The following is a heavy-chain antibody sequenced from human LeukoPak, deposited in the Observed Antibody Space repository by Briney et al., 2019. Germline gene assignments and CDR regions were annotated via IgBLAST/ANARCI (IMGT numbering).Heavy chain of an antibody. CDR1: GGSFSSYY. Sequence: PSETLSLTCAVYGGSFSSYYWTWIRQPPGKGLEWIGEINHSGSTNYNPSLKSRGTISVDTSKSQFSLRLSSVTAADTAVYFCASGTNKGAFDIWGPGTVVTVSS. J-gene: IGHJ3*02. V-gene: IGHV4-34*01. CDR3: ASGTNKGAFDI. D-gene: IGHD1-14*01. CDR2: INHSGST.